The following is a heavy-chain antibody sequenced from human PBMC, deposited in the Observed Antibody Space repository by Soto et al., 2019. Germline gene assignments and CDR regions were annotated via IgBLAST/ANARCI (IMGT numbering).Heavy chain of an antibody. J-gene: IGHJ6*02. Sequence: GGSLRLSCAASGFTLDDYTMHWVLQAPWKGLEWVSLISWDGGSTYYADSVKGRFTISRDNSKNSLYLQMNSLRTEDTALYYCAKDTATLYYYYGMDVWGQGTTVTVSS. CDR1: GFTLDDYT. CDR2: ISWDGGST. V-gene: IGHV3-43*01. CDR3: AKDTATLYYYYGMDV.